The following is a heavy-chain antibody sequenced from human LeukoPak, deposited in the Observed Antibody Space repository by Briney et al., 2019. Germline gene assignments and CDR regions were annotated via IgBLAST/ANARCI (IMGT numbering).Heavy chain of an antibody. V-gene: IGHV1-3*01. CDR2: INAGNGNT. CDR3: VRGGWLGHFDY. Sequence: ASVKVSCKASGYTFTSYAMHWVRQAPGQRLEWMGWINAGNGNTKYSQKFQGRVTITRDTSASTAYMELSSLRSEDTAVYYCVRGGWLGHFDYWGQGTLVTVSS. CDR1: GYTFTSYA. J-gene: IGHJ4*02. D-gene: IGHD6-19*01.